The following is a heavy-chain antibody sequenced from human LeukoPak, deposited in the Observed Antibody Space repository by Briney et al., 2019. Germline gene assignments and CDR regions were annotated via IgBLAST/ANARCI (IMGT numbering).Heavy chain of an antibody. CDR2: VIPIFGTA. CDR3: ARGRDIVVVPAAGDAFDI. J-gene: IGHJ3*02. CDR1: GGTFSSYA. D-gene: IGHD2-2*01. V-gene: IGHV1-69*01. Sequence: SVKVSCKASGGTFSSYAISWVRQAPGQGLEWMGGVIPIFGTANYAQKFQGRVTITADESTSTAYMELSSLGSEDTAVYYCARGRDIVVVPAAGDAFDIWGQGTMVTVSS.